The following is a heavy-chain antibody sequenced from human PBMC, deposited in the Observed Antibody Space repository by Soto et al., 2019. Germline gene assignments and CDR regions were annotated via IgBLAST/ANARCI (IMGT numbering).Heavy chain of an antibody. J-gene: IGHJ4*02. Sequence: PSETLSLTCTVSGGSISSRDSYWGWIRQPPGKGLEWIGSFHYSGSTYYNPSLKSRVTISVDTSKNQLSLRVTSVTAADTAVYYCARGFGRSHFDYWGQGTLVTVSS. CDR3: ARGFGRSHFDY. D-gene: IGHD3-16*01. CDR1: GGSISSRDSY. CDR2: FHYSGST. V-gene: IGHV4-39*01.